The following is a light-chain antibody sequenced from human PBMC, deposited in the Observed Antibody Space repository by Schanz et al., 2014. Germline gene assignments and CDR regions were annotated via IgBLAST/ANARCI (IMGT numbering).Light chain of an antibody. Sequence: EIVLTQSPGTLSLSPGERATLSCRASQSVSSSYLAWYQQKPGQAPRLLIYGASSRATGIPDRFSGSGSGTDFTLTISRLEPEDFATYYCQQYNSLFTFGPGTKVDIK. CDR2: GAS. J-gene: IGKJ3*01. CDR3: QQYNSLFT. CDR1: QSVSSSY. V-gene: IGKV3-20*01.